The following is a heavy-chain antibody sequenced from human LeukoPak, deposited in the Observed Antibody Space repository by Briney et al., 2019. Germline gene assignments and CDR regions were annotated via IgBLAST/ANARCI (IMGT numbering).Heavy chain of an antibody. J-gene: IGHJ6*02. CDR3: ARDVPIFGVVINLLYYYYGTDV. CDR1: GYTFTSYG. CDR2: ISAYNGNT. V-gene: IGHV1-18*01. D-gene: IGHD3-3*01. Sequence: ASVTVSCKASGYTFTSYGISWVRQAPGQGLEWMGWISAYNGNTNYAQKLQGRVTMTTDTSTSTAYMELRSLRSDDTAVYYCARDVPIFGVVINLLYYYYGTDVWGQGTTVTVSS.